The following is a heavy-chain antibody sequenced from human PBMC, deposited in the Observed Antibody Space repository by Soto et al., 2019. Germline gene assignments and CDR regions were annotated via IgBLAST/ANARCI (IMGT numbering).Heavy chain of an antibody. CDR1: GFTVSSNY. J-gene: IGHJ4*02. V-gene: IGHV3-66*01. CDR2: IYSGGST. D-gene: IGHD3-22*01. Sequence: GGSLRLSCAASGFTVSSNYMSWVRQAPGKGLEWVSVIYSGGSTYYADSVKGRFTISRDNSKNTLYLQMNSLRAEDTAVYYCARESSSGYSYFDYWGQGTLVTVSS. CDR3: ARESSSGYSYFDY.